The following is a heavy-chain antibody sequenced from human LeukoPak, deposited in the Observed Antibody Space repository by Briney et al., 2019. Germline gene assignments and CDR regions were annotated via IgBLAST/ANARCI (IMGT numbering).Heavy chain of an antibody. D-gene: IGHD3-10*01. J-gene: IGHJ1*01. V-gene: IGHV1-3*01. CDR1: GYTFTSYA. CDR2: INAGNGNT. Sequence: GASVKVSCKASGYTFTSYAMHWVRQAPGQRLEWVGWINAGNGNTKYSQKFQGRVTITRDTSASTAYMELSSLRSEDTAVYYCARAPSGSYDKQGYFQHWGQGTLVTVSS. CDR3: ARAPSGSYDKQGYFQH.